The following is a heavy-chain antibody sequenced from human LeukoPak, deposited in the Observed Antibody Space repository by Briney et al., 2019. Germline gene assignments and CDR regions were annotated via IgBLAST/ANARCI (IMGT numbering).Heavy chain of an antibody. D-gene: IGHD2-15*01. V-gene: IGHV3-33*08. CDR1: GFTFSDYA. CDR2: IWYDGSNK. J-gene: IGHJ4*02. CDR3: ARELPPVVTYYFDY. Sequence: GGSLRLSCVASGFTFSDYAMHWVRQAPGKGLEWVAVIWYDGSNKYYADSVEGRFTISRDNSKNTLYLQMNSLRAEDTAVYYCARELPPVVTYYFDYWGQGTLVTVSS.